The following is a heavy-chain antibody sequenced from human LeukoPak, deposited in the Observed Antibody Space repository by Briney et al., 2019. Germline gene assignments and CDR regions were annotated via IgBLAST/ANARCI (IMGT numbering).Heavy chain of an antibody. CDR2: ISGSGGST. Sequence: PGGSLGLSCAASGFTFSSYAMSWVRQAPGKGLEWVSAISGSGGSTYYADSVKGRFTISRDNSKNTLYLQMNTLRAEDTAIYFCARKRDYYGSGNTFDYWGQGTLVTVSS. J-gene: IGHJ4*02. CDR3: ARKRDYYGSGNTFDY. CDR1: GFTFSSYA. D-gene: IGHD3-10*01. V-gene: IGHV3-23*01.